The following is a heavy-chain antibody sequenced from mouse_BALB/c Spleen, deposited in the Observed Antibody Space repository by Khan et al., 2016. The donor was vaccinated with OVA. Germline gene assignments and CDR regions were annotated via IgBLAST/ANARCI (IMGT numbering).Heavy chain of an antibody. D-gene: IGHD1-1*02. Sequence: QVQLKQSGAELVKPGASVKLSCKASGYTFTTYDINWVRQRPEQGLEWIGWIFPGDDSTKYNEKFKGKATLTADKSSNTAYMQLSRLTSEDSAVYFCALHYFGGNLYGYFDVWGAGTTVTVSS. V-gene: IGHV1-85*01. J-gene: IGHJ1*01. CDR2: IFPGDDST. CDR3: ALHYFGGNLYGYFDV. CDR1: GYTFTTYD.